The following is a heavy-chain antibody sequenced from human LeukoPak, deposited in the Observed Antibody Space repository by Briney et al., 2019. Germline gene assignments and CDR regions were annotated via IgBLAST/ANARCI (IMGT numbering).Heavy chain of an antibody. CDR1: GYSISSGYY. CDR3: ARARGYSYGYPDY. CDR2: IYHSGTT. J-gene: IGHJ4*02. Sequence: SETLSLTCNVSGYSISSGYYWGWIRQPPGKGLEWIGGIYHSGTTHYNPSLKSRVTISVDTSKNQFSLNLSSVTAADTAVYYCARARGYSYGYPDYWGQGTLVTVSS. D-gene: IGHD5-18*01. V-gene: IGHV4-38-2*02.